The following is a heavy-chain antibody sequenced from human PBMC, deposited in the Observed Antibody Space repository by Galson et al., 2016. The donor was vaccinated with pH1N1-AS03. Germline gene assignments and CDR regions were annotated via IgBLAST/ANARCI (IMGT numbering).Heavy chain of an antibody. CDR1: GFRFDDYA. V-gene: IGHV3-9*01. CDR3: IKGGEASADFFDI. J-gene: IGHJ3*02. Sequence: SLRLSCAVSGFRFDDYAMHWVRQAPGKGLEWVSGISWNSNKIDYADSVKGRFTISRDSAKNSLNLQMNSLRAEDTALHYCIKGGEASADFFDIWGQGTMVTVSS. D-gene: IGHD3-16*01. CDR2: ISWNSNKI.